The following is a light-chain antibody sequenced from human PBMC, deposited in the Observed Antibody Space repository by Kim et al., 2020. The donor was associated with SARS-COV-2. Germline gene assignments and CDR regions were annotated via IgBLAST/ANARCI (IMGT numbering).Light chain of an antibody. Sequence: VALEQTIRTSCQGDSLRSYYATWYQQRPEQAPMLVNYGKNHRPSEIPDRFSGSSAGNTASLTIAGAQAEDEADYYCGSGNTSHNVIFGGGTKVTVL. CDR1: SLRSYY. V-gene: IGLV3-19*01. CDR3: GSGNTSHNVI. J-gene: IGLJ2*01. CDR2: GKN.